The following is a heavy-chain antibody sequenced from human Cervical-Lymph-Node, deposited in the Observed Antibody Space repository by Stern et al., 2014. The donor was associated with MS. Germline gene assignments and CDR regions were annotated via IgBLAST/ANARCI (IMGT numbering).Heavy chain of an antibody. J-gene: IGHJ4*02. CDR3: ARGYYGGNY. CDR2: IWYDGSNK. CDR1: GFTFSNYD. D-gene: IGHD4-23*01. V-gene: IGHV3-33*01. Sequence: VQLEESGGGVVQPGRSLRLSCAASGFTFSNYDMHWVRQAPGKGLEWVAVIWYDGSNKYYADSVKGRFTISRDNSKNTLYLQMNSLRAEDTAVYYCARGYYGGNYWGQGTLVTVSS.